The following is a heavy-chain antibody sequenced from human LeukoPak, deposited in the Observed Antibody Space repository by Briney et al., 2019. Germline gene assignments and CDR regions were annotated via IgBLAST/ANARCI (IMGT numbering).Heavy chain of an antibody. J-gene: IGHJ4*02. Sequence: GGSLRLSCAASGFTFSSYAMSWVRQAPGKGLEWVSAISGSGGSTYYADSLKGRFTISRDNSKNTLYLQMNSLRAEDTAVYYCAKDLHGDYRFDYWGQGTLVTVSS. CDR1: GFTFSSYA. V-gene: IGHV3-23*01. CDR3: AKDLHGDYRFDY. CDR2: ISGSGGST. D-gene: IGHD4-17*01.